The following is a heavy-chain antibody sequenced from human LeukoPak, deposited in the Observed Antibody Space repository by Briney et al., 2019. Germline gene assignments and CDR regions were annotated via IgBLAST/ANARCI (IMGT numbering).Heavy chain of an antibody. CDR3: ARDPYYYDSSGPPGGMDV. D-gene: IGHD3-22*01. CDR2: ISSSSSYI. Sequence: PGGSLRLSCAASGFTFSSYSMNWVRQAPGKGLEWVSSISSSSSYIYYADSVKGRFTISRDNAKNSLYLQMNSLRAEDTAVYYCARDPYYYDSSGPPGGMDVWGQGTTVTVSS. V-gene: IGHV3-21*01. CDR1: GFTFSSYS. J-gene: IGHJ6*02.